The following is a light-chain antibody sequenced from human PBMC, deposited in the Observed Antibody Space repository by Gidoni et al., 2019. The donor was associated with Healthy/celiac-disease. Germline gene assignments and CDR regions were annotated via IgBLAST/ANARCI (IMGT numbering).Light chain of an antibody. CDR1: SLRSYY. Sequence: SSELTQDPAVSVALGQTVRITCQGDSLRSYYASWYQQKPGQAPVLVIYGKNNRPSGIPDRFSGSSSGNTASLTIPGAQAEDEADYSCNSRDSSGNHVFGTGTKVTVL. CDR3: NSRDSSGNHV. CDR2: GKN. V-gene: IGLV3-19*01. J-gene: IGLJ1*01.